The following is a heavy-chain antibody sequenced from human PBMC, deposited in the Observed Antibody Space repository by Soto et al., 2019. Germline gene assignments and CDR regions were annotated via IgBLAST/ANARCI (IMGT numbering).Heavy chain of an antibody. D-gene: IGHD3-22*01. CDR1: GFNFTTFN. J-gene: IGHJ4*02. V-gene: IGHV3-21*01. Sequence: GGGLSLCCRSSGFNFTTFNMNWVGQASEKGLECVSSICSSGTYTFYADSVKGRFTSSRDNGRKSLFLQMNSLRVDDTGVYFCMRDDYDDPRWGQGT. CDR3: MRDDYDDPR. CDR2: ICSSGTYT.